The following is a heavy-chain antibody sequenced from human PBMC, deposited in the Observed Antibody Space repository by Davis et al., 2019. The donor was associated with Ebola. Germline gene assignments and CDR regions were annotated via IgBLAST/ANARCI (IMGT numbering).Heavy chain of an antibody. V-gene: IGHV1-69*04. CDR3: ARGPLLGSGWDYYFDY. CDR1: GGTFSSYA. J-gene: IGHJ4*02. D-gene: IGHD6-19*01. CDR2: IIPILGIA. Sequence: AASVTVSCKASGGTFSSYAISWVRQAPGQGLEWMGRIIPILGIANYAQKFQGRVTITADKSTSTAYMEVRSLRSDDTAVYYCARGPLLGSGWDYYFDYWGQGTLVTVSS.